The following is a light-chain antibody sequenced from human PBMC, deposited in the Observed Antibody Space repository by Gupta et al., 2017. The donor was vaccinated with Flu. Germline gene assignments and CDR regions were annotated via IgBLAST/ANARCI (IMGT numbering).Light chain of an antibody. CDR3: KSYDSSLSGCV. V-gene: IGLV1-40*01. Sequence: QSVLTQPPSVSGSPSPRVTISCTGSSSNIVARYDVHWYQQLPGTAPKLLIYGTSKRPSGVPDRFSGSKSGTSASLAINGLQAEDEADYYCKSYDSSLSGCVFGGGTKMTVL. CDR1: SSNIVARYD. CDR2: GTS. J-gene: IGLJ3*02.